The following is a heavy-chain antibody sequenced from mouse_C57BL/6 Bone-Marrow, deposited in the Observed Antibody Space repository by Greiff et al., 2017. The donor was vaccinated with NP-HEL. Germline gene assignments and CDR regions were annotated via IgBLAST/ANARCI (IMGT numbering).Heavy chain of an antibody. J-gene: IGHJ1*03. V-gene: IGHV1-50*01. CDR2: IDPSDSYT. D-gene: IGHD2-3*01. Sequence: QVQLQQSGAELVKPGASVKLSCKASGYTFTSYWMQWVKQRPGQGLGWIGEIDPSDSYTNYNQKFKGKATLTVDTSSSTAYMQLSSLTSEDSAVYYCARDDYWYFDVWGTGTTVTVSS. CDR3: ARDDYWYFDV. CDR1: GYTFTSYW.